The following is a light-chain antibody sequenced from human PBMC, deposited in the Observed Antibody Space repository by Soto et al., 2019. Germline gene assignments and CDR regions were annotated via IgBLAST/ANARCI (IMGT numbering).Light chain of an antibody. CDR1: SSNIGAGYD. CDR2: GNI. Sequence: QSVLTQPPSVSGAPGQRVTISCTGSSSNIGAGYDVYWYQQRPGTGPKLLIFGNINRPSGVPDRFSGSKSGTSASLAITGLQAEDEGDYYCQSYDSTLSDRYVFGTGTKVTVL. V-gene: IGLV1-40*01. CDR3: QSYDSTLSDRYV. J-gene: IGLJ1*01.